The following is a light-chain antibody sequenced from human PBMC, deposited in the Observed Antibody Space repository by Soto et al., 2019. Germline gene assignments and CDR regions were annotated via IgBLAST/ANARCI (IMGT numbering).Light chain of an antibody. Sequence: DIQMTQSPSTLSASVGDRVTLTCRASQSISSWLAWYQQKPGKAPKLLIYDASSLESGVPSRFSGSGSGTEFTLTISSLQPDDFATYYCQQANSFPRTFGPGTKVDIK. V-gene: IGKV1-5*01. CDR2: DAS. CDR1: QSISSW. J-gene: IGKJ3*01. CDR3: QQANSFPRT.